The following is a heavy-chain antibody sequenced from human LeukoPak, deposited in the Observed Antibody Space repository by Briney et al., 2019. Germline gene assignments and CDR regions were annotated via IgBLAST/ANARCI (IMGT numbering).Heavy chain of an antibody. CDR3: VRGAGPGTPFD. Sequence: GGSLRLSCTASGFTFSLSWMHWVRQAPGKGLEWVSSINYDARSRTYADSVKGRLTISRDNAENTLFLQMNSLRVEDSAIYSCVRGAGPGTPFDWGQGILVTVSS. V-gene: IGHV3-74*01. CDR1: GFTFSLSW. D-gene: IGHD1-1*01. J-gene: IGHJ1*01. CDR2: INYDARSR.